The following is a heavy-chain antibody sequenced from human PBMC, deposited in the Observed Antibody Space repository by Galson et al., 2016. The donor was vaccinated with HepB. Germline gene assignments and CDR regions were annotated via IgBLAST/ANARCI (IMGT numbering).Heavy chain of an antibody. Sequence: SETLSLTCTVSLDTISITGYFWSWIRQLPGGGLEWIGSVTYNGKTYYNTSPKNRVIISGDIPLTLSSVTAADTAVYYCARCWGVMVPAATTYNWFDPWGQGTLVTVSS. J-gene: IGHJ5*02. CDR2: VTYNGKT. D-gene: IGHD2-2*01. CDR1: LDTISITGYF. V-gene: IGHV4-39*01. CDR3: ARCWGVMVPAATTYNWFDP.